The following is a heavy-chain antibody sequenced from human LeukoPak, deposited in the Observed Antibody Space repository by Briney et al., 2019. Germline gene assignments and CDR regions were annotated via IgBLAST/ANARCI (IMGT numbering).Heavy chain of an antibody. CDR3: ARQAGY. J-gene: IGHJ4*02. CDR2: IYYSGST. CDR1: GGSISNYY. Sequence: NPSETLSLTCTVSGGSISNYYWSWIRQPPGKGLEWIGYIYYSGSTYYNPSLKSRVTISVDTSKNQFSLKLSSVTAADTAVYYCARQAGYWGQGTLVTVSS. V-gene: IGHV4-59*04.